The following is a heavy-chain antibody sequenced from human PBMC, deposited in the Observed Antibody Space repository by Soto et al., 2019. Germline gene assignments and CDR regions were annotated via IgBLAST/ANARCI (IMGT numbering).Heavy chain of an antibody. J-gene: IGHJ4*02. CDR2: IIPIFGTA. CDR3: ARDSDGAYCGGDCYSLDY. Sequence: QVPLVQSGAEVKKPGSSVKVSCKASGGTFSSYAISWVRQAPGQGLEWMGGIIPIFGTANYAQKFQGRVTITADESTSTAYMELSSLRSEDTAVYYCARDSDGAYCGGDCYSLDYWGQGTLVTVSS. CDR1: GGTFSSYA. D-gene: IGHD2-21*02. V-gene: IGHV1-69*01.